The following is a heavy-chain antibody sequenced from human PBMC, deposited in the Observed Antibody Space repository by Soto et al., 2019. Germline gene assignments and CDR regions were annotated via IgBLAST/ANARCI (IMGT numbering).Heavy chain of an antibody. CDR2: ISNDGSNK. Sequence: QVQLVESGGGVVQPGRSLRLSCAASGFIFSSYSMHWVRQAPGKWLEWGAMISNDGSNKDYVDSVRGRFTISRDNSNNTLSLQMSSLRAEDTAVYYCARDQFLDAFDIWGQGTMVTVSS. CDR1: GFIFSSYS. D-gene: IGHD2-21*01. V-gene: IGHV3-30-3*01. J-gene: IGHJ3*02. CDR3: ARDQFLDAFDI.